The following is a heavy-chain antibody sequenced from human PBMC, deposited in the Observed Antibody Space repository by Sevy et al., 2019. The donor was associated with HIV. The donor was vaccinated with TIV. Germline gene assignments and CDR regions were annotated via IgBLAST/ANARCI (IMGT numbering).Heavy chain of an antibody. CDR3: ARDLRSDY. V-gene: IGHV3-30-3*01. Sequence: GGSLRLSCAASGFTFSSYAMHWVRQAPGKGLEWVAVISYDGSNKYYADSVKGRFTISRDNSKNTLYLQMNSLRAEDTAVYYCARDLRSDYWGQGTLVTDSS. J-gene: IGHJ4*02. CDR2: ISYDGSNK. CDR1: GFTFSSYA.